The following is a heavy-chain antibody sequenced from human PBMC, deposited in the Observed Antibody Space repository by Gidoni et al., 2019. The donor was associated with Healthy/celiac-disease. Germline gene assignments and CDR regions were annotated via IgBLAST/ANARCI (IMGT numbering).Heavy chain of an antibody. Sequence: QMQLVQSGPEVKKPGTSVKVPCKASGFTFTSSAVQWVRQARGQRLEWIGWIVVGSGNTNYAQKFRERVTITRDMSTSTAYMELSSLRSEDTAVYYCAAVAARGGYGMDVWGKGTTVTVSS. D-gene: IGHD6-6*01. CDR2: IVVGSGNT. CDR3: AAVAARGGYGMDV. V-gene: IGHV1-58*01. J-gene: IGHJ6*04. CDR1: GFTFTSSA.